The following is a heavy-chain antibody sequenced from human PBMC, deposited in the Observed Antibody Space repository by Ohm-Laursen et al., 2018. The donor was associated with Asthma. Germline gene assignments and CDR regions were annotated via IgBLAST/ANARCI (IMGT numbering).Heavy chain of an antibody. D-gene: IGHD6-13*01. Sequence: TLSLTCAVSGGSVSGFYWSWTRQSPGKGLEWIGEFSHSGGSSYNPSLKSRVTVSLDTSKNQFSLSLTSVTAADTAVYYCARGSIAATLYYWGQGSLVTVSS. CDR3: ARGSIAATLYY. J-gene: IGHJ4*02. V-gene: IGHV4-34*01. CDR2: FSHSGGS. CDR1: GGSVSGFY.